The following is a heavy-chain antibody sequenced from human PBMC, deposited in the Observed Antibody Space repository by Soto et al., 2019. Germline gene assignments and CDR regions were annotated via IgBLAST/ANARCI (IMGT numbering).Heavy chain of an antibody. CDR2: MNPNSGNT. J-gene: IGHJ6*02. Sequence: GASVKVSCKASGYTFTSYDINWVRQATGQGLEWMGWMNPNSGNTGYAQKFQGRVTMTRNTSISTAYMELSSLRSEDTAVYYCARARGYSYVKGGYYYGMDVWGQGTTVTVSS. D-gene: IGHD5-18*01. CDR3: ARARGYSYVKGGYYYGMDV. CDR1: GYTFTSYD. V-gene: IGHV1-8*01.